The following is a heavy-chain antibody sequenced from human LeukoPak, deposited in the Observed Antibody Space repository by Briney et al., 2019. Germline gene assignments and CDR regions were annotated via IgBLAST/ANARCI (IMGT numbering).Heavy chain of an antibody. CDR3: ARGGRGRNWFDP. V-gene: IGHV1-8*03. CDR2: MNPNSGNT. J-gene: IGHJ5*02. Sequence: ASVEVSCKASGYTFTSYDINWVRQATGQGLEWMGWMNPNSGNTGYAQKFQGRVTITRNTSISTAYMELSSLRSEDTAVYYCARGGRGRNWFDPWGQGTLVTVSS. CDR1: GYTFTSYD. D-gene: IGHD3-10*01.